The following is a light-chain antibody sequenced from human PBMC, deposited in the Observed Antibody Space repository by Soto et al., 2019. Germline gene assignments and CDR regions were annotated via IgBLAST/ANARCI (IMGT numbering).Light chain of an antibody. CDR2: GAS. CDR1: QSVSSSSY. CDR3: GQDGSSPSYT. J-gene: IGKJ2*01. V-gene: IGKV3-20*01. Sequence: EIVLTQSPGTLSLSPGERATLSCRASQSVSSSSYLAWYQQKPGQAPRLLIYGASSTATGIPDRFSGSASATDFTLTISRLEPEDSAVYYCGQDGSSPSYTLGQGAKLQIK.